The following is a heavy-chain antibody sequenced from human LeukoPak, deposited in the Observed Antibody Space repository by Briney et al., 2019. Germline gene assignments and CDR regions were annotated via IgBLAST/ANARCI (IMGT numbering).Heavy chain of an antibody. V-gene: IGHV3-7*01. J-gene: IGHJ5*02. Sequence: GGSLRLSCAASGLSIGTYWMTWARQVPGKGLEWVANINQDGSGKSYVDSVKGRVTISRDNAKNSLYLQMNSLRAADTAVYYCARTQLNGSRAPWGQGTLVTVSS. CDR2: INQDGSGK. D-gene: IGHD3-10*01. CDR1: GLSIGTYW. CDR3: ARTQLNGSRAP.